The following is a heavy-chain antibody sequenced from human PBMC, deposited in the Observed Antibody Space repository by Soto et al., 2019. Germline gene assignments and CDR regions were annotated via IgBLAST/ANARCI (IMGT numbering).Heavy chain of an antibody. Sequence: HPGGSLRLSCAASGSTFSSYAMSWVRQAPGKGLEWVSYISSSSSTIYYADSVKGRFTISRDNAKNSLYLQMNSLRDEDTAVYYCAKDLALDSSGYYGLDYWGQGTLVTVS. CDR2: ISSSSSTI. D-gene: IGHD3-22*01. CDR1: GSTFSSYA. V-gene: IGHV3-48*02. CDR3: AKDLALDSSGYYGLDY. J-gene: IGHJ4*02.